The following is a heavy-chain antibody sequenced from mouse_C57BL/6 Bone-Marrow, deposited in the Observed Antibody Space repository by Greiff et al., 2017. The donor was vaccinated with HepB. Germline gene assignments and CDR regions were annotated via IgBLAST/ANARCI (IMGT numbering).Heavy chain of an antibody. J-gene: IGHJ3*01. CDR3: ARGSIYYDYDGAY. D-gene: IGHD2-4*01. V-gene: IGHV1-54*01. CDR2: INPGSGGT. CDR1: GYAFTNYL. Sequence: VQLQQSGAELVRPGPSVKVSCKASGYAFTNYLIEWVKQRPGQGLEWIGVINPGSGGTNYNEKFKGKATITADKSSSTAYMQLSSLTSEDAAVYFGARGSIYYDYDGAYWGQGTLVTVSA.